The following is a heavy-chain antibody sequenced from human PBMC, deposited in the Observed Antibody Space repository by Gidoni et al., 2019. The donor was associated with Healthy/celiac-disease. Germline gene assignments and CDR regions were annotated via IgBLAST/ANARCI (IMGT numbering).Heavy chain of an antibody. Sequence: SGGSTSYAQKFQGRVTMTRDTSTSTVYMELSSLRSEDTAVYYCARDLAPFSLWTLGLELGSFDYWGQGTLVTVSS. CDR3: ARDLAPFSLWTLGLELGSFDY. CDR2: SGGST. V-gene: IGHV1-46*03. J-gene: IGHJ4*02. D-gene: IGHD3-16*02.